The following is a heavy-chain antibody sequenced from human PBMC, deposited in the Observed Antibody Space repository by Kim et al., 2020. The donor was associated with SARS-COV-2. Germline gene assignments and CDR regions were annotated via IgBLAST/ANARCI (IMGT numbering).Heavy chain of an antibody. CDR3: SRKGY. CDR2: NTGNGNT. V-gene: IGHV1-3*04. J-gene: IGHJ4*02. Sequence: NTGNGNTKYSKKFQDRVTVTRDTSTNTAYMELSSLTTEDTTVYFCSRKGYWGQGTLVTVSS.